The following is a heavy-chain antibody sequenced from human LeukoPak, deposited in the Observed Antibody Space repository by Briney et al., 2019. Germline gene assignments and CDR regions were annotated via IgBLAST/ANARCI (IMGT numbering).Heavy chain of an antibody. CDR1: GDSVSSNSAA. V-gene: IGHV6-1*01. Sequence: SQTLSLTCAISGDSVSSNSAAWNWIRQSPSRGLEWLGRTFYRSEWFSDYAVFVQGRITVSADTSKNQFSLQLNSVTPDDTAVYYCARGAGIGLDTLDIWGQGTMVTVSS. CDR3: ARGAGIGLDTLDI. CDR2: TFYRSEWFS. D-gene: IGHD2-15*01. J-gene: IGHJ3*02.